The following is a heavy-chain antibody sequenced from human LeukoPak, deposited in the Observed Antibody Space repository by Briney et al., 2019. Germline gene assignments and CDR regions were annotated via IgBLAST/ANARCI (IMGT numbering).Heavy chain of an antibody. CDR1: GYTFTSYG. CDR2: INAGNGNT. V-gene: IGHV1-3*01. CDR3: ARDYSGSYYRNTFDY. Sequence: GASVKVSCKASGYTFTSYGISWVRQAPGQGLEWMGWINAGNGNTKYSQKFQGRVTITRDTSASTAYMELSSLRSEDTAVYYCARDYSGSYYRNTFDYWGQGTLVTVSS. D-gene: IGHD1-26*01. J-gene: IGHJ4*02.